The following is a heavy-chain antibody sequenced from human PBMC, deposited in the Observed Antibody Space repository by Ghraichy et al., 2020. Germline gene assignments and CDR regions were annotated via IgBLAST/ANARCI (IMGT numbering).Heavy chain of an antibody. Sequence: SVKVSCAASGFTFSNYGMQWVRQAPGKGLEWVAVIWYDGSNKYYADSVKGRFTISRDNSKNTLYLQMNSLTAEDTAVYYCARRRSGYFDYWGQGTLVTVSS. J-gene: IGHJ4*02. D-gene: IGHD1-26*01. CDR2: IWYDGSNK. CDR3: ARRRSGYFDY. V-gene: IGHV3-33*01. CDR1: GFTFSNYG.